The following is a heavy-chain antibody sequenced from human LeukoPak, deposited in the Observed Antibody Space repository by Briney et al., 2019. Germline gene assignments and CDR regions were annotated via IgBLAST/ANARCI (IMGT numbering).Heavy chain of an antibody. V-gene: IGHV4-4*07. J-gene: IGHJ5*02. CDR3: ARGQYGRSWYNWFDP. CDR2: ICLSGST. CDR1: GGSLSRCY. Sequence: PSETLSLTCTVSGGSLSRCYWTWIRQPAGKGLEWIGRICLSGSTNYNPSLKSRVNMSLDTSKNQFSLKMTFVTAADTAVYYCARGQYGRSWYNWFDPWGQGTLVTVSS. D-gene: IGHD6-13*01.